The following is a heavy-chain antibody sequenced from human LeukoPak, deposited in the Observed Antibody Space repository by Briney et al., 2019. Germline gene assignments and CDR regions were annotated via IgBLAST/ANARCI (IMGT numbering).Heavy chain of an antibody. D-gene: IGHD1-26*01. V-gene: IGHV3-48*01. CDR1: GFTFSSYS. Sequence: GGSLRLSCAASGFTFSSYSMNWVRQAPGKGLEWVSYISSSSSTIYYADSVKGRFTISRDNAKNSLYLQMNSLRAEDTAVYYCARGGSCGFADAFDIWGQGTMVTVSS. J-gene: IGHJ3*02. CDR3: ARGGSCGFADAFDI. CDR2: ISSSSSTI.